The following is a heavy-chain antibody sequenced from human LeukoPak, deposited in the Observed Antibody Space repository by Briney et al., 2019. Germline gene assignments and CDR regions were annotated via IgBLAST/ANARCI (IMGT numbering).Heavy chain of an antibody. Sequence: ASVKVSCKASGYTFTGYYMHWVRQAPGQGLEWMGWINPNSGGTNYAQKFQGRVTMTRDKSISTAYMELSRLRSDDTAVYYCARDDRAGYCSSTSCPVGWFDRWGQGTLVTVSS. J-gene: IGHJ5*02. D-gene: IGHD2-2*01. CDR3: ARDDRAGYCSSTSCPVGWFDR. V-gene: IGHV1-2*02. CDR2: INPNSGGT. CDR1: GYTFTGYY.